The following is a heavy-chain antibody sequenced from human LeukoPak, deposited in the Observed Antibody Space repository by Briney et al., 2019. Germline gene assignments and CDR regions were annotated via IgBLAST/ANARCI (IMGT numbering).Heavy chain of an antibody. CDR3: AKGLREGRFTAMVQIDY. CDR1: GFTFNTYA. CDR2: ISGSGDST. V-gene: IGHV3-23*01. D-gene: IGHD5-18*01. J-gene: IGHJ4*02. Sequence: PGGSLRLSCAASGFTFNTYAMNWVRQAPGKGLEWASAISGSGDSTYYADSVKGRFTISRDNSRNTLSLQMNSLRADDTAVFYCAKGLREGRFTAMVQIDYWGQGTLVTVSS.